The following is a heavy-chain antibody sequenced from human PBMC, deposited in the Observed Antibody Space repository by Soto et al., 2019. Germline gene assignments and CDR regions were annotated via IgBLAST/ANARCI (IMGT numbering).Heavy chain of an antibody. J-gene: IGHJ4*02. CDR3: AKGRYSGYDNSYYFDY. CDR2: ISGSGGST. CDR1: GFTFSSYA. Sequence: HPGGSLRLSCAASGFTFSSYAMSWFRQAPGKGLEWVSAISGSGGSTYYADSVKGRFTISRDNSKNTLYLQMNSLRAEDTAVYYCAKGRYSGYDNSYYFDYWGQGTLVTVSS. D-gene: IGHD5-12*01. V-gene: IGHV3-23*01.